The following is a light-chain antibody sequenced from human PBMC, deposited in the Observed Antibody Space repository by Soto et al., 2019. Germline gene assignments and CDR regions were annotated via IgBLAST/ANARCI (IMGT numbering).Light chain of an antibody. Sequence: QSALTQPRSVSGSPGQSVTISCTGTASDVGYYNYVSWYQQFPGKAPKLIVYDVTKRPSGVPDRFSGSKSRNTAPLTISGLQAKHEAEDHCYSYVGSTTVVSGGGTKVTV. CDR3: YSYVGSTTVV. CDR2: DVT. CDR1: ASDVGYYNY. J-gene: IGLJ2*01. V-gene: IGLV2-11*01.